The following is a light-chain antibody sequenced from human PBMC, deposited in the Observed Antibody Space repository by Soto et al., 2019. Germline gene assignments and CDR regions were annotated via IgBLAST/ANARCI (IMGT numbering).Light chain of an antibody. CDR2: DVN. V-gene: IGLV2-14*03. CDR1: SSDVGVYDF. Sequence: QSALTQPASVSGSPGQSITISCAGTSSDVGVYDFVSWYQQHPGKAPKLLIYDVNNRPAGISNRFSGSKSGNTASLTISGLQAEGEADYYCSSYTTRTTRVFGGGTKLTVL. J-gene: IGLJ2*01. CDR3: SSYTTRTTRV.